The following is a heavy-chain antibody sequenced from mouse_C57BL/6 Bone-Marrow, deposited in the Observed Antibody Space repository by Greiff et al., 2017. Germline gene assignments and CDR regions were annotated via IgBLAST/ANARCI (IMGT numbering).Heavy chain of an antibody. CDR2: ISSGGSYT. CDR3: ARQLRLRDCFDY. Sequence: EVQVVESGGDLVKPGGSLKLSCAASGFTFTSYGMSWVRQTPDKRLEWVGTISSGGSYTYYHHRVKGRFTITVDNAKNTMYLQISRLKSAETAIYYCARQLRLRDCFDYWGQGTTLTVSS. D-gene: IGHD3-2*02. CDR1: GFTFTSYG. J-gene: IGHJ2*01. V-gene: IGHV5-6*01.